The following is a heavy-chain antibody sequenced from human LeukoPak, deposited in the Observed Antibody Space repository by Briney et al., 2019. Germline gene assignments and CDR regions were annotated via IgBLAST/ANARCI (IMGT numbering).Heavy chain of an antibody. J-gene: IGHJ4*02. D-gene: IGHD5-18*01. CDR3: AKDTAMVSYYFDY. CDR2: ISGSGGST. V-gene: IGHV3-23*01. Sequence: GGSLRLSCAASGFTFSSYAMSWDRQAPGKGLEWVSAISGSGGSTYYADSVKGRFTISRDNSKNTLYLQMNSLRAEDTAVYYCAKDTAMVSYYFDYWGQGTLVTVSS. CDR1: GFTFSSYA.